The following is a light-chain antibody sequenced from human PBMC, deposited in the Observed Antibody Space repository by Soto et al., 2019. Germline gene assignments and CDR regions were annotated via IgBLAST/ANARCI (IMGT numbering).Light chain of an antibody. V-gene: IGKV3-20*01. J-gene: IGKJ1*01. CDR2: AAS. Sequence: EIVLTQSPGTLSLSPGERATLSCRASQSVNSSFFAWYQQTPGQAPRLLIYAASTRATGIPDRFSGSGSGTDFTLTISRLEPEDFAFYYCQQYDTSRWTFGQGAKVEFK. CDR3: QQYDTSRWT. CDR1: QSVNSSF.